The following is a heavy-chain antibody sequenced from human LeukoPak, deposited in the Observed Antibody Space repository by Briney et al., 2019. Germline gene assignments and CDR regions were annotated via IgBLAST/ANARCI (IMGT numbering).Heavy chain of an antibody. CDR3: ARGFPFDY. V-gene: IGHV4-59*01. CDR2: IYYSGST. D-gene: IGHD3-10*01. Sequence: SETLSLTCTVSGXSISSYYGSWIRQPPGKGLEWIGYIYYSGSTNYNPSLKSRVTISVDTSKNQFSLKLSSVTAADTAVYYCARGFPFDYWSQGTLVTVSS. J-gene: IGHJ4*02. CDR1: GXSISSYY.